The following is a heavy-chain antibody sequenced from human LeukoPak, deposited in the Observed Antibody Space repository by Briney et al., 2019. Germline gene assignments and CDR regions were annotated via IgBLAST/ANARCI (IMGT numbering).Heavy chain of an antibody. D-gene: IGHD6-13*01. CDR1: GYPFTTYD. CDR3: ARGRQQQPPSLMDV. J-gene: IGHJ6*02. CDR2: MNPSSGYT. Sequence: ASVRVSCKASGYPFTTYDINWVRKATGQGLEGMGWMNPSSGYTGYSQKFQGRVTMTRNTSITTAYMELSSLRSDDTAVYYCARGRQQQPPSLMDVWGQGTTVTVSS. V-gene: IGHV1-8*01.